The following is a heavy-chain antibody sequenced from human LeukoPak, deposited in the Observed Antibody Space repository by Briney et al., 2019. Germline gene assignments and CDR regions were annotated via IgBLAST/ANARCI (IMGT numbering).Heavy chain of an antibody. J-gene: IGHJ6*04. CDR1: GYTFTSYG. D-gene: IGHD3-22*01. CDR2: INPNSGGT. V-gene: IGHV1-2*02. CDR3: AREVVYYYDSSGPMDV. Sequence: ASVKVSCKASGYTFTSYGISWVRQAPGQGLEWMGWINPNSGGTNYAQKFQGRVTMTRDTSISTAYMELSRLRSDDTAVYYCAREVVYYYDSSGPMDVWGKGTTVTVSS.